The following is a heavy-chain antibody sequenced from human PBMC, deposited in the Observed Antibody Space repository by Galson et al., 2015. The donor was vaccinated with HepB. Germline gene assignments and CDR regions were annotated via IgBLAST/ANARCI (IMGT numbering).Heavy chain of an antibody. Sequence: SLRLSCAASGFTFSSYWVHWVRQAPGKGLVWVSRINSDGSSTSYADSVKGRFTISRDNAKNTLYLQMNSLRAEDTAVYYCAAPGVGDAFDIWGQGTMVTVSS. D-gene: IGHD3-10*01. CDR2: INSDGSST. J-gene: IGHJ3*02. V-gene: IGHV3-74*01. CDR1: GFTFSSYW. CDR3: AAPGVGDAFDI.